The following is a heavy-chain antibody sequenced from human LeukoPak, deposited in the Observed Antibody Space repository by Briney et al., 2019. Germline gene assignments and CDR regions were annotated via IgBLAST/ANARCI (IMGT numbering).Heavy chain of an antibody. CDR3: AKAGYYDSSGYYYYYYMDV. Sequence: GGSLRLSCAASGFTFSSYAMSWVRQAPGKGLEWVSAISGSGGSTYYADSVKGRFTISRDNSKNTLYLQMNSPRAEDTAVYYCAKAGYYDSSGYYYYYYMDVWGKGTTVTVSS. J-gene: IGHJ6*03. CDR2: ISGSGGST. D-gene: IGHD3-22*01. V-gene: IGHV3-23*01. CDR1: GFTFSSYA.